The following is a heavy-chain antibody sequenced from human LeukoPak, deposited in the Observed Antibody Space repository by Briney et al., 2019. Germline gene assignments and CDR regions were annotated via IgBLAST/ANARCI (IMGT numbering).Heavy chain of an antibody. CDR1: GFTFSNYW. V-gene: IGHV3-7*03. CDR2: INQDGDDK. CDR3: AVTRTRGDY. J-gene: IGHJ4*02. Sequence: GGSLRLSCIASGFTFSNYWMTWVRQAPGKGLEWVANINQDGDDKYYVDSVKGRFTISRDNTKSSLFLQKNSLRAEDTAVYYCAVTRTRGDYWGQGTLVTVSS. D-gene: IGHD3-10*01.